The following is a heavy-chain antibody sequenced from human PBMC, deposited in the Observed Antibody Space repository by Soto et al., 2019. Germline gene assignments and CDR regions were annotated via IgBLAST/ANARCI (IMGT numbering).Heavy chain of an antibody. CDR3: ARAGDTQSNYGMDV. D-gene: IGHD1-26*01. CDR1: GVTFSYYE. CDR2: ISSSGSTI. J-gene: IGHJ6*02. Sequence: PGGSMKISFAASGVTFSYYEVSWIRKAAGKGLEWVSYISSSGSTIYYADSVKGRFTISRDNAKNSLYLQMNSLRAEDTAVYYCARAGDTQSNYGMDVWGQGTTVTVSS. V-gene: IGHV3-11*04.